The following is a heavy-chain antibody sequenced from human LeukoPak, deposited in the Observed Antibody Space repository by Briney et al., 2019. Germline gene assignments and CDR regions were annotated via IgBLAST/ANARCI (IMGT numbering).Heavy chain of an antibody. Sequence: GASVKVSCKASGYTFTSYGISWVRQAPGQGLEWMGWISAYNGNTNYAQKLQGRVTMTTGTSTSTAYMELRSLRSDDTAVYYCASYMDYYGSGSSFDYWGQGTLVTVSS. J-gene: IGHJ4*02. CDR3: ASYMDYYGSGSSFDY. V-gene: IGHV1-18*01. D-gene: IGHD3-10*01. CDR1: GYTFTSYG. CDR2: ISAYNGNT.